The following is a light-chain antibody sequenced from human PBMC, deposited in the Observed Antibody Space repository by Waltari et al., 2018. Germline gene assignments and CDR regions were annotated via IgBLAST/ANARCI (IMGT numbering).Light chain of an antibody. CDR2: GAS. CDR1: QSVTSN. Sequence: EIVMTQSPASLSLSPGERATLSCRASQSVTSNLAWYQQKPGQAPRLLIYGASTRAAGIPVRCSGSGSGTEFTLIVSGLQSEDFAIYYCQQYNDWPPWTFGQGTKVEIK. V-gene: IGKV3-15*01. CDR3: QQYNDWPPWT. J-gene: IGKJ1*01.